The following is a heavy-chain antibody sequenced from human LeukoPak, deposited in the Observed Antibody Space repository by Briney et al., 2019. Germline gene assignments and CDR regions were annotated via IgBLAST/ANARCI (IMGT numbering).Heavy chain of an antibody. CDR2: ITSSGGST. J-gene: IGHJ4*02. CDR1: GFTFSSYP. CDR3: AKRYYYDNSGLWDS. Sequence: DPGGSLRLSCAASGFTFSSYPMSWVRQAPGKGLEWVSAITSSGGSTYYVDSVKGRFTITRDNSKNTLYLQVNSLRAEDTAVYYCAKRYYYDNSGLWDSWGQGALLTVSS. V-gene: IGHV3-23*01. D-gene: IGHD3-22*01.